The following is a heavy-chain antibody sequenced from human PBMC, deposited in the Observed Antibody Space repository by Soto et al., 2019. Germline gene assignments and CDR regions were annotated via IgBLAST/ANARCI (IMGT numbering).Heavy chain of an antibody. J-gene: IGHJ4*02. D-gene: IGHD5-12*01. CDR1: GGSINSGDYY. V-gene: IGHV4-30-4*01. CDR2: IYYSGST. Sequence: SETLSLTCSVSGGSINSGDYYWSWIRQSPGKGLEWIGYIYYSGSTYYNPSLKSRSTTSIDTSKNQFFLDVDSVTAADTAVYYCARLYTGYEAFDYWGQGTLVTVSS. CDR3: ARLYTGYEAFDY.